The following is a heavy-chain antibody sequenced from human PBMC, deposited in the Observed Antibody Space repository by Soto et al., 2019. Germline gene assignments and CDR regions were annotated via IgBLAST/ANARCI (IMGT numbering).Heavy chain of an antibody. V-gene: IGHV1-8*01. CDR2: MNPNSGNT. Sequence: QVQLVQSGAEVKKPGASVKVSCKASGYTFTSYDINWVRQATGQGLEWMGWMNPNSGNTGYAQKFQGRVTMTRNTSLSTAYMELSSLRSEDTAVYYCAGSSSYSSSSYGMDVWGQGTTVTVSS. CDR1: GYTFTSYD. D-gene: IGHD6-6*01. CDR3: AGSSSYSSSSYGMDV. J-gene: IGHJ6*02.